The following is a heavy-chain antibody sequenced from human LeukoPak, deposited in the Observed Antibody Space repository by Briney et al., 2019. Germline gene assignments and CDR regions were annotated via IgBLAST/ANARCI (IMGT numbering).Heavy chain of an antibody. V-gene: IGHV1-69*04. Sequence: SVKVSCKASGYTFTSYAISWVRQAPGQGLEWMGRIIPILGIANYAQKFQGRVTITADKSTSTAYMELSSLRSEDTAVYYCARHPYIAVAAYVDYWGQGTLVTVSS. CDR1: GYTFTSYA. CDR2: IIPILGIA. D-gene: IGHD6-19*01. CDR3: ARHPYIAVAAYVDY. J-gene: IGHJ4*02.